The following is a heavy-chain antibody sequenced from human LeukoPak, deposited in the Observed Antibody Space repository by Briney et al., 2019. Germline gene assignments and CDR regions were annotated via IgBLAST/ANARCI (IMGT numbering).Heavy chain of an antibody. CDR2: MKHDGSEK. V-gene: IGHV3-7*03. Sequence: GGSLRLSCEASGFTFSSHWMSWVRKAPGKGLEWVANMKHDGSEKRYVDSVKGRFTISRDNTKNSLYLQMNSLRVEDTAVYYCARGPFDYWGQGTLVTVSS. CDR1: GFTFSSHW. CDR3: ARGPFDY. J-gene: IGHJ4*02.